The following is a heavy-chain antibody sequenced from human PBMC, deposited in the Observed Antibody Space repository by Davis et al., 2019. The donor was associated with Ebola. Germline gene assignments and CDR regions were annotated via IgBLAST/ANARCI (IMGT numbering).Heavy chain of an antibody. V-gene: IGHV3-30-3*01. CDR1: GFTFSSYA. CDR3: ARGVTMVQGPDDWFDP. D-gene: IGHD3-10*01. CDR2: ISYDGSKK. Sequence: PGSLRRISCAASGFTFSSYAMHWVRQAPGKGLEWVAVISYDGSKKYYADSVKGRFTISRDNSKNTLYLQMNSMRAEDTAVYYCARGVTMVQGPDDWFDPWGQGTLVTVSS. J-gene: IGHJ5*02.